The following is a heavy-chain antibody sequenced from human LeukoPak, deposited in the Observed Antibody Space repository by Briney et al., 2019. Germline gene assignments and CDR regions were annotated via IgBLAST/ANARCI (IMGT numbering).Heavy chain of an antibody. D-gene: IGHD6-19*01. CDR2: INHSGST. J-gene: IGHJ4*02. V-gene: IGHV4-34*01. CDR1: GGSFSGYY. CDR3: ARGRVSGWYNDY. Sequence: SETLSLTCAVYGGSFSGYYWSWIRQPPGKGLEWIGEINHSGSTNYNPSLKSRVTISVDTSKNQFSLKLSSVTAAGTAVYYCARGRVSGWYNDYWGQGTLVTVSS.